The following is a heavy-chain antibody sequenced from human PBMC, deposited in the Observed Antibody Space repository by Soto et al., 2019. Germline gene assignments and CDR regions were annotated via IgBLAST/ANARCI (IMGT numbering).Heavy chain of an antibody. CDR2: INDSGNI. Sequence: QVQLQQWGGGLVTPSETLSLTCGVYGSSFTGYQWAWIRQTPGKGLEWIGEINDSGNINYNPSLKIGVTILVDSSKKQTSLRVRSMTPATPALYPGARCLILCFVEITRRGGSYYYVEVCGKANAVSVPS. V-gene: IGHV4-34*02. CDR1: GSSFTGYQ. CDR3: ARCLILCFVEITRRGGSYYYVEV. J-gene: IGHJ6*03. D-gene: IGHD5-12*01.